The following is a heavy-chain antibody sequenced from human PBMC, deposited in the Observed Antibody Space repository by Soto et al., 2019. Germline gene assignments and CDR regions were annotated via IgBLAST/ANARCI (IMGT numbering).Heavy chain of an antibody. CDR3: ASLVWGSYPFDY. Sequence: GASVKVSCKASGGTFSSYAISWVRQAPGQGLEWMGGIIPIFGTANYAQKFQGRVTITADESTSTAYMELSSLRSEDTAVYYCASLVWGSYPFDYWGQGTLVTVSS. V-gene: IGHV1-69*13. D-gene: IGHD3-16*01. J-gene: IGHJ4*02. CDR2: IIPIFGTA. CDR1: GGTFSSYA.